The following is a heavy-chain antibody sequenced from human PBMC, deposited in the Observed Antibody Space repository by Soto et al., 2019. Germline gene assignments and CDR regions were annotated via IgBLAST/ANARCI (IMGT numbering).Heavy chain of an antibody. Sequence: QVQLQESGPGLVKPSGTLSLTCAVSGGSISSSNWWSWVRQPPGKGLEWIGEIYHRGSTNYPPSLKSRVTISVDKSKNQFSLQLRSVTAADTAVYYCAAKNYYGSGIYHYWGQGTLVTVSS. V-gene: IGHV4-4*02. CDR1: GGSISSSNW. J-gene: IGHJ4*02. CDR3: AAKNYYGSGIYHY. D-gene: IGHD3-10*01. CDR2: IYHRGST.